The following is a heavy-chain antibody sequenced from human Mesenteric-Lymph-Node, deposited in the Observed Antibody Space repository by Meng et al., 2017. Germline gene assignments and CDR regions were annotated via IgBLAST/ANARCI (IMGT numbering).Heavy chain of an antibody. Sequence: VQPPEAGPAPVNPSQTLALPCTVSGASISSDYCWSWIRQPPGNGLEWIGYIYYSGRTYYNPSLKSRVTISVDTSKNQFSLKLSSVTAADTAVYYCARGYYDSSGYGYWYFDLWGRGTLVTVSS. J-gene: IGHJ2*01. CDR2: IYYSGRT. CDR3: ARGYYDSSGYGYWYFDL. CDR1: GASISSDYC. D-gene: IGHD3-22*01. V-gene: IGHV4-30-4*01.